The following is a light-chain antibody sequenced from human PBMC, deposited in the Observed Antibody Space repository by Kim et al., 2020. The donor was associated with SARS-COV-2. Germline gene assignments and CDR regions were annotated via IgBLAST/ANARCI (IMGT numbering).Light chain of an antibody. J-gene: IGLJ2*01. CDR3: QTYDTDIVV. V-gene: IGLV4-69*01. CDR2: LNGDGSH. Sequence: SDKICRTQSGGNINHASAWLQEQPEKSPRYYMRLNGDGSHREGDRVPARFTGSTSGAESYLTISSQQAEDQADYYCQTYDTDIVVLGGETKLTV. CDR1: GGNINHA.